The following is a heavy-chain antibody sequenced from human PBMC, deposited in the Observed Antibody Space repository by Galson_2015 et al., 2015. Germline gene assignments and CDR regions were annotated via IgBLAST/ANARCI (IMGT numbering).Heavy chain of an antibody. CDR1: GYTFTSYA. J-gene: IGHJ6*02. V-gene: IGHV1-3*01. D-gene: IGHD4-17*01. CDR2: INAGNGNT. Sequence: SVKVSCKASGYTFTSYAMRWVRQAPGQRLEWMGWINAGNGNTKYSQKFQGRVTITRDTSASTAYMELSSLRSEDTAVYYCAESRDYPGYYYYGMDVWGQGTTVTVSS. CDR3: AESRDYPGYYYYGMDV.